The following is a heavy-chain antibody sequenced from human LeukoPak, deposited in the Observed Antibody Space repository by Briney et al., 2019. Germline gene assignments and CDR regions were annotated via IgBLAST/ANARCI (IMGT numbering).Heavy chain of an antibody. J-gene: IGHJ5*02. Sequence: PSETLSLTCTVSGDSISSTSHYWDWIRQPPGKGPEWIGNIYFTGSTSYCPSLKSRITISVDRSKNQFSLKLSSVTAADTAVYYCARVTMIVVVNWFDPWGQGTLVTVSS. V-gene: IGHV4-39*07. CDR1: GDSISSTSHY. D-gene: IGHD3-22*01. CDR2: IYFTGST. CDR3: ARVTMIVVVNWFDP.